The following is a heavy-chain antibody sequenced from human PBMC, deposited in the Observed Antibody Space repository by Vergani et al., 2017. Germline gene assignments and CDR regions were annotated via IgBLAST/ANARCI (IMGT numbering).Heavy chain of an antibody. CDR1: GFTFQAFA. J-gene: IGHJ4*02. V-gene: IGHV3-9*01. Sequence: VEAGGGLVQPGGSLRLSCTASGFTFQAFAFHWVRQVPGRGLEWVSGIDRNYGVKNGNSFEGRFSISRDNAKKAVFLQMNNLRHEDTALYYCSKGDYCDYKLVDFDYWGQGTLVTVSS. CDR2: IDRNYGVK. CDR3: SKGDYCDYKLVDFDY. D-gene: IGHD4-17*01.